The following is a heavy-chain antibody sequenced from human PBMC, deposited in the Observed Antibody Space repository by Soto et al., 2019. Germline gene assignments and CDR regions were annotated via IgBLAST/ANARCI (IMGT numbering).Heavy chain of an antibody. V-gene: IGHV3-7*01. J-gene: IGHJ4*02. CDR2: IKQDGSEK. CDR3: ARDLLYCSTTSCQIMFDY. Sequence: GGSLRLSCAASGFTLNNYLMSWVRQAPGKGLEWVANIKQDGSEKYYVDSVKGRFTISRDNAKNSLYLQMNSLRAEDTAVYYWARDLLYCSTTSCQIMFDYWGQGTLVTVSS. D-gene: IGHD2-2*01. CDR1: GFTLNNYL.